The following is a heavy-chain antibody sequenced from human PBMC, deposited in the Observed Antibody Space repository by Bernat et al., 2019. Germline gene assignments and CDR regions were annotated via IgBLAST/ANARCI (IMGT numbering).Heavy chain of an antibody. CDR2: IYYSGST. D-gene: IGHD3-10*01. Sequence: QVQLQESGPGLVKPSETLSLTCTVSGGSISSYYWSWIRQPPGKGLEWIGYIYYSGSTNYNPTLKSRVPIAVDTSKNQFSLKLSSVTAADTAVYYCARHGAGGMVRGVIQHWGQGTLVTVSS. V-gene: IGHV4-59*08. CDR3: ARHGAGGMVRGVIQH. CDR1: GGSISSYY. J-gene: IGHJ1*01.